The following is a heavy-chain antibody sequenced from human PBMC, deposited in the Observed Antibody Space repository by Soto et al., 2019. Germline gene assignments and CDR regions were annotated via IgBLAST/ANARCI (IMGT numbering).Heavy chain of an antibody. D-gene: IGHD3-3*01. J-gene: IGHJ6*02. V-gene: IGHV5-51*01. CDR3: ARHAYDFWSGHPNPRYYYGMDV. CDR1: GYSFTSYW. Sequence: GESLKISCKGSGYSFTSYWIGWVRQMPGKGLEWMGSIYPGNSETRYSPSFQGQVTISADKSITTAYLQWSSLKATDTAMYYCARHAYDFWSGHPNPRYYYGMDVWGQGTTVTAP. CDR2: IYPGNSET.